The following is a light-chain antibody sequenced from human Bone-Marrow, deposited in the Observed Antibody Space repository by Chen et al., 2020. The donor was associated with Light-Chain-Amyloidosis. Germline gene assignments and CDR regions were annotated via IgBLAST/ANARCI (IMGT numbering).Light chain of an antibody. CDR1: SGSIATNY. Sequence: NFMLTQPHSVSESPGKTVIISCTRSSGSIATNYVQWYQQRPGSSPTTVMYGDDQRPSGVPDRFSGSIDRSSTSASLTISGLKPEDEADYYCQSYQGSSQGVFGGGTKLTVL. CDR3: QSYQGSSQGV. V-gene: IGLV6-57*01. CDR2: GDD. J-gene: IGLJ3*02.